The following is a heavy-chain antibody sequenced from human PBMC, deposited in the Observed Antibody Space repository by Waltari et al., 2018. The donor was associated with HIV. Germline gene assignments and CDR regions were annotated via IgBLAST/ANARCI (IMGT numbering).Heavy chain of an antibody. CDR3: AGEDDRGDFP. D-gene: IGHD2-21*01. V-gene: IGHV3-23*01. CDR1: GFPFKNYV. Sequence: ELYLLESGGGLVQPGGSVRVSCGGSGFPFKNYVVSWVRQAPGKGLEWISSVSESGDSTYYADSVEGRFTISRDNSKNMLYLQMNGLRVEDTAVYYCAGEDDRGDFPWGQGTLVTVSA. CDR2: VSESGDST. J-gene: IGHJ5*02.